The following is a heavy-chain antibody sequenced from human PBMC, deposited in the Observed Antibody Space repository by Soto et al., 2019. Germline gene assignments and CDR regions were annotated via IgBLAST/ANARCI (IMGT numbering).Heavy chain of an antibody. Sequence: SVKVSCKASGGTFSSYAISWVRQAPGQGLEWMGGIIPIFGTANYAQKFQGRVTITADESTSTAYMELSSLRSEDTAVYYCARVQNYYGSGSYYNEGYYYYGMDVWGQGTTVTVSS. D-gene: IGHD3-10*01. V-gene: IGHV1-69*13. CDR1: GGTFSSYA. CDR3: ARVQNYYGSGSYYNEGYYYYGMDV. J-gene: IGHJ6*02. CDR2: IIPIFGTA.